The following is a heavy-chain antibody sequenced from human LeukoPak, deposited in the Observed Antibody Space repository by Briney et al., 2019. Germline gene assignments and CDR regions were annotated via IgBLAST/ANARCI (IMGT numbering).Heavy chain of an antibody. CDR2: IYYSGST. CDR1: GGSISSSSYY. CDR3: ARLIAQYYDFWSGYPDY. V-gene: IGHV4-39*01. Sequence: SETLSLTCTVSGGSISSSSYYWGWIRQPPGKGLEWIGSIYYSGSTYYNPPLKSRVTISVDTSKNQFSLKLSSVTAADTAVYYCARLIAQYYDFWSGYPDYWGQGTLVTVSS. D-gene: IGHD3-3*01. J-gene: IGHJ4*02.